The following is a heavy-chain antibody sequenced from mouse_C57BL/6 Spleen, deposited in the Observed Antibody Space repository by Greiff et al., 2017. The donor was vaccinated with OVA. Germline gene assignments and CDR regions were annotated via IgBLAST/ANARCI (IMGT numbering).Heavy chain of an antibody. Sequence: VQLQQPGAELVKPGASVKLSCKASGYTFTSYWMHWVKQRPGRGLEWIGRIDPNRGGTKYNEKFKSKATLTVDKPSSTAYMQLSSLTSEDSAVYYCAREDDGYFYAMDYWGQGTSVTVSS. D-gene: IGHD2-3*01. J-gene: IGHJ4*01. CDR2: IDPNRGGT. CDR3: AREDDGYFYAMDY. V-gene: IGHV1-72*01. CDR1: GYTFTSYW.